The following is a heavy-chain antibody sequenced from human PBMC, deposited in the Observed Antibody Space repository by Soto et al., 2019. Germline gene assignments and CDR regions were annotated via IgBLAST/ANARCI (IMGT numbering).Heavy chain of an antibody. CDR2: IYWDGDK. V-gene: IGHV2-5*02. Sequence: QITLKESGPTLVKPTQTLTLTCTFSGFSLSTSGVGVGWIRPPPGKALACLAVIYWDGDKRYSPSLQSRLTITSDTYKNQVVLTMTNLDPVDTGTYYCAHSTSFEALNLWGQGTLVTVSS. J-gene: IGHJ3*01. CDR1: GFSLSTSGVG. CDR3: AHSTSFEALNL.